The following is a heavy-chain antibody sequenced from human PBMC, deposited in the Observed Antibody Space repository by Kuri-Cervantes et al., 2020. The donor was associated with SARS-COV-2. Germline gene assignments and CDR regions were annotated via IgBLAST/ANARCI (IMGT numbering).Heavy chain of an antibody. Sequence: GGSLRLSCKGAGYIFTSYWLGWVRQMPGKGLEWMGIIYPGDSDTRHSPSFQGQVTISADKSISTAYLQWSSLKASDTAMYYCALKPAPMIVGWFDPWGQGTLVTVSS. D-gene: IGHD1-26*01. CDR3: ALKPAPMIVGWFDP. CDR2: IYPGDSDT. V-gene: IGHV5-51*01. CDR1: GYIFTSYW. J-gene: IGHJ5*02.